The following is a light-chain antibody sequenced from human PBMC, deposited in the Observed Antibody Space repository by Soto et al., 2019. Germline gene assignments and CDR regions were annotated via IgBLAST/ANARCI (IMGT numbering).Light chain of an antibody. J-gene: IGKJ5*01. CDR2: DAS. CDR3: QQRSNWPPIT. Sequence: EIVLTQSPATLSLSPGERATLSCRASQSIRTSLAWYQQKPGQAPRLVIFDASNRATGIPARFSGSGSGTDFTLTISSLEPEDFAVYYCQQRSNWPPITFGQGTRLEIK. V-gene: IGKV3-11*01. CDR1: QSIRTS.